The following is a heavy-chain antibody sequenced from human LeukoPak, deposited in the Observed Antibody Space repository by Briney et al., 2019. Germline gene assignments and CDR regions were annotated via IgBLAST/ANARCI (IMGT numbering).Heavy chain of an antibody. J-gene: IGHJ5*02. CDR1: GGTFSSYA. D-gene: IGHD3-3*01. Sequence: ASVKVSCKASGGTFSSYAISWVRQAPGRGLEWMGGIIPIFGTANYAQKFQGRVTITTDESTSTAYMELSSLRSEDTAVYYCARGPYDFWSGYSDSWGQGTLVTVSS. CDR3: ARGPYDFWSGYSDS. CDR2: IIPIFGTA. V-gene: IGHV1-69*05.